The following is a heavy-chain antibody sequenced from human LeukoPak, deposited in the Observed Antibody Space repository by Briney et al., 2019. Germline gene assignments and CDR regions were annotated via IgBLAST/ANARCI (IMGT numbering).Heavy chain of an antibody. D-gene: IGHD3-3*01. V-gene: IGHV5-51*01. CDR2: IYPGDSDT. CDR1: GYSFTSYW. Sequence: GESLKISCKGSGYSFTSYWIGWVRQMPGKGLEWMGIIYPGDSDTRYSPSFQGQVTISADKSISTAYLQWSSLKASDTAMYYCARPSRYYDFWSYYFDYWGQGTLVTVSS. J-gene: IGHJ4*02. CDR3: ARPSRYYDFWSYYFDY.